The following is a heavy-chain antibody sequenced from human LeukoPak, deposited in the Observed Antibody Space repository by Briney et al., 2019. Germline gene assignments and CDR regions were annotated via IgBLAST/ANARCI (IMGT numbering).Heavy chain of an antibody. CDR1: GGSISSSNW. CDR3: ARAPWESYYNSYFDY. CDR2: IFHSEST. J-gene: IGHJ4*02. V-gene: IGHV4-4*02. D-gene: IGHD3-10*01. Sequence: PSETLSLTCAVSGGSISSSNWWNWVRLPPGKGLEWIGEIFHSESTNYNPSLKSRVTTSVDKSKNHFSLNLTSVTAADTAVYYCARAPWESYYNSYFDYWGQGTLVTVSS.